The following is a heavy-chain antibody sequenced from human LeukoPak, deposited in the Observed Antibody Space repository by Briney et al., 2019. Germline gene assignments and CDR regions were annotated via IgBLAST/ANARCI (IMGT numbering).Heavy chain of an antibody. CDR2: IIPILGIA. Sequence: ASVKVSCKASGGTSSSYAISWVRQAPGQGLEWMGRIIPILGIANYAQKFQGRVTITADKSTSTAYMELSSLRSEDTAVYYCARVWKMATIPGSLDYWGQGTLVTVSS. CDR1: GGTSSSYA. J-gene: IGHJ4*02. V-gene: IGHV1-69*04. CDR3: ARVWKMATIPGSLDY. D-gene: IGHD5-24*01.